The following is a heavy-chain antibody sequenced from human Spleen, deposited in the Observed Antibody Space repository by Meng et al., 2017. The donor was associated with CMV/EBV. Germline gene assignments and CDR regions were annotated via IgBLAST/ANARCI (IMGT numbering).Heavy chain of an antibody. CDR3: ARGGIAARRRWFDP. J-gene: IGHJ5*02. D-gene: IGHD6-6*01. CDR1: GGSFSGYY. V-gene: IGHV4-34*01. Sequence: GSLRLSCAVYGGSFSGYYWSWIRQHPGKGLEWIGEINHSGSTNYNPSLKSRVTISVDTSKNQFSLKLSSVTAADTAVYYCARGGIAARRRWFDPWGQGTLVTVSS. CDR2: INHSGST.